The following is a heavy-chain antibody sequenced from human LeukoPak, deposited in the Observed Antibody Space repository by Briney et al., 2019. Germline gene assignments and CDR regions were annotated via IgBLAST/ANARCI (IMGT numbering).Heavy chain of an antibody. Sequence: GGSLRLSCAASGFTFSDYYMSWIRQAPGKGLEWISYISSSGSTIYYADSVKGRFTISRDNAKNSLYLQMNSLRAEDTAVYYCARDPFIYYFDYWGQGTLVTVSS. CDR2: ISSSGSTI. CDR3: ARDPFIYYFDY. J-gene: IGHJ4*02. D-gene: IGHD3-16*02. V-gene: IGHV3-11*01. CDR1: GFTFSDYY.